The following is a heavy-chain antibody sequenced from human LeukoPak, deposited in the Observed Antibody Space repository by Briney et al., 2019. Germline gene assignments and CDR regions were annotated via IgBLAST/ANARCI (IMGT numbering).Heavy chain of an antibody. CDR2: IYSSGFT. CDR3: VRLTQWLDDAFDV. Sequence: SETLSLTCSVSGGSIRSSSYYWAWIRQPPGEGLEWIGSIYSSGFTSYKPSLKSRLTISVDTSKNQFSLKLSSVTAADTAVYYCVRLTQWLDDAFDVWGQGTVVTVS. V-gene: IGHV4-39*01. CDR1: GGSIRSSSYY. D-gene: IGHD6-19*01. J-gene: IGHJ3*01.